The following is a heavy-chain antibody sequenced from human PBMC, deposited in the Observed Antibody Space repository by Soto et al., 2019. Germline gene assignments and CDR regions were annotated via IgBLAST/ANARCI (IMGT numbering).Heavy chain of an antibody. Sequence: EVQLLESGGGLVQPGGSLRLSCAASGFTFSSHAMSWVRQAPGKGLEWVSAISGSGGSTYYADSVKGRFTISRDNSKNTLYLQMNSLRAEDTAVYYCAKAGKYYDILTGYSYFDYWGQGTLVTVSS. V-gene: IGHV3-23*01. CDR3: AKAGKYYDILTGYSYFDY. J-gene: IGHJ4*02. CDR2: ISGSGGST. D-gene: IGHD3-9*01. CDR1: GFTFSSHA.